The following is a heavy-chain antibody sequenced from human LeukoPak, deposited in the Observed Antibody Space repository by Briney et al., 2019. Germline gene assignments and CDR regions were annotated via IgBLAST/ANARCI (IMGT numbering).Heavy chain of an antibody. Sequence: LGESLKISCKGSGYSFTKSWIGWVRQMPGKGLEWMGIIYPGDSDTRYSPSFQGQVTISADKSITTAYLHWSSLRASDTAMYYCARPYCSSSTCSQSGDYWGQGTLVTVSS. CDR2: IYPGDSDT. CDR3: ARPYCSSSTCSQSGDY. V-gene: IGHV5-51*01. J-gene: IGHJ4*02. D-gene: IGHD2-2*01. CDR1: GYSFTKSW.